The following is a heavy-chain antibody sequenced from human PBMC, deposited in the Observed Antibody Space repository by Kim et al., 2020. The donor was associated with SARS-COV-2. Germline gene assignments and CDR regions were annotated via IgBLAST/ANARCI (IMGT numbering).Heavy chain of an antibody. Sequence: GGSLRLSCAASGFTFSSYGMHWVRQAPGKGLEWVAVISYYGSNKYYADSVKGRFTISRDNSKNTLYLQMNSLRAEDTAVYYCAKSTRYYYDPFDYWGQGTLVTVSS. J-gene: IGHJ4*02. D-gene: IGHD3-22*01. CDR2: ISYYGSNK. CDR1: GFTFSSYG. V-gene: IGHV3-30*18. CDR3: AKSTRYYYDPFDY.